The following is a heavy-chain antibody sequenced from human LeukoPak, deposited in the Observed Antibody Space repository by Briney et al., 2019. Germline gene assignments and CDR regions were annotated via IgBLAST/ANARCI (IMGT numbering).Heavy chain of an antibody. J-gene: IGHJ4*02. D-gene: IGHD2-2*01. Sequence: PVASVKVSCKASGGTFSSYAISWVRQAPGQGLEWMGRIIPILGIANYAQKFQGRVTITADKSTSTAYMELSSLRSEDTAVYYCARGTTHCSSTSCSPGAFDYWGQGTLVTVSS. CDR1: GGTFSSYA. CDR2: IIPILGIA. CDR3: ARGTTHCSSTSCSPGAFDY. V-gene: IGHV1-69*04.